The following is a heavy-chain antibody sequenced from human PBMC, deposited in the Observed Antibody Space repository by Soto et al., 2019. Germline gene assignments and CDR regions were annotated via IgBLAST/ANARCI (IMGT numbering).Heavy chain of an antibody. CDR1: GGSISSGDYY. CDR3: ARETRGYSGYVVY. CDR2: IYYSGST. J-gene: IGHJ4*02. D-gene: IGHD5-12*01. Sequence: SETLSLTCTVSGGSISSGDYYWSWIRQPPGKGLEWIGYIYYSGSTYYNPSLKSRVTISVDTSKNQFSLKLSSVTAADTAVYYCARETRGYSGYVVYWGQGTLVTVSS. V-gene: IGHV4-30-4*01.